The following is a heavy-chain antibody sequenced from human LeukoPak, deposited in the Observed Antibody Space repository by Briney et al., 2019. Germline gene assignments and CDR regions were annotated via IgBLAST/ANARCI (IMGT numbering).Heavy chain of an antibody. CDR3: RYFDWLTQPDGFDY. CDR2: INHSGST. CDR1: GGSFSGYY. V-gene: IGHV4-34*01. J-gene: IGHJ4*02. D-gene: IGHD3-9*01. Sequence: PSETLSLTCAVYGGSFSGYYWSWIRQPPGKGLEWIGEINHSGSTNYNPSLKSRVTISVDTSKNQFSLKLSSVTAADTAVYYCRYFDWLTQPDGFDYWGQGILVTVSS.